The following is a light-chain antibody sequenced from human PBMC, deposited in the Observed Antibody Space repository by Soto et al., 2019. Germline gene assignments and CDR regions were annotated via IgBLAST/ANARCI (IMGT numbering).Light chain of an antibody. Sequence: EIGLTQSPATLSLSPGERATRSCRASQSVSSYLAWYQQRPGQAPRLVIYDASRRATGIPPRFSGSGSGTDFTLTISSLEPEDFAGYYCHQRSNWPPLTLGGGPQVEIK. J-gene: IGKJ4*01. CDR2: DAS. CDR3: HQRSNWPPLT. CDR1: QSVSSY. V-gene: IGKV3-11*01.